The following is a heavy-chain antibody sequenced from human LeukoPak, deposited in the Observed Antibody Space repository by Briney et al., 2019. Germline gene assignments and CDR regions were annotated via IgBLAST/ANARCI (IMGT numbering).Heavy chain of an antibody. V-gene: IGHV1-3*01. Sequence: ASVKVSCKASGYTFTAHAVHWVRQAPGQRLEWMGWINVASGDTGYSQRFQDRVTITRDTSASTGYMEMSSMIAEATAVYYCASKPRGESRPFDYWGQGTLVTVSS. J-gene: IGHJ4*02. CDR1: GYTFTAHA. CDR3: ASKPRGESRPFDY. CDR2: INVASGDT. D-gene: IGHD3-16*01.